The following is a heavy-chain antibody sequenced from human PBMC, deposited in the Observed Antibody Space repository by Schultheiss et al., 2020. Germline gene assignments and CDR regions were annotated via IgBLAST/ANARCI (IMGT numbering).Heavy chain of an antibody. CDR3: ARDRESGGYGSDY. Sequence: GGSLRLSCAASGFTFSSYAMHWVRQAPGKGLEWVAVISYDGNKKYYADSVKGRFTISRDNSKSTLHLQMSSLRADDTAVYYCARDRESGGYGSDYWGQGTLVNVSS. CDR1: GFTFSSYA. D-gene: IGHD5-18*01. V-gene: IGHV3-30-3*01. CDR2: ISYDGNKK. J-gene: IGHJ4*02.